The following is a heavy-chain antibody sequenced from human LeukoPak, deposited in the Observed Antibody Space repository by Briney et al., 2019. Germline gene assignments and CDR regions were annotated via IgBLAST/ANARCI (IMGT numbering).Heavy chain of an antibody. CDR3: ARGRRYLVWSEYYFDY. CDR1: GGPISSGTYY. D-gene: IGHD3-9*01. Sequence: SETLSLTCTVSGGPISSGTYYWGWVRQPPGKGLEWIGSIYHRGSTSSNPSLKSRVTISRDTSKNQFSLRLSSLTAADTAVYYCARGRRYLVWSEYYFDYWGQGILVTVSS. V-gene: IGHV4-39*01. J-gene: IGHJ4*02. CDR2: IYHRGST.